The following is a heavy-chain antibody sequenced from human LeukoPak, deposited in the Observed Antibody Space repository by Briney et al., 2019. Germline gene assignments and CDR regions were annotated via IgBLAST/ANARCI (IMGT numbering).Heavy chain of an antibody. V-gene: IGHV4-4*02. CDR2: IYHSGST. Sequence: PSETLSLTCAVSGGSISSSNWWSWVRQPPGKGLEWIGQIYHSGSTNYNPSLKSRVTISVDKSKNQFSLKLNSITAADTAVYYCSREASSGYALGYWGQGTLVTVSS. CDR3: SREASSGYALGY. J-gene: IGHJ4*02. CDR1: GGSISSSNW. D-gene: IGHD5-12*01.